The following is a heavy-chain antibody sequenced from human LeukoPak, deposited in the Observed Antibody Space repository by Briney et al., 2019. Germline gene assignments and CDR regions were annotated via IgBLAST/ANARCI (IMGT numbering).Heavy chain of an antibody. D-gene: IGHD1-26*01. CDR3: ARGPYRRNQKYYYYYMDV. Sequence: SETLSLTCTVSGGSISSYYWSWLRQPPGKGLEWIGYIYYSGSTNYNPSLKSRVTISVDTSKNQFSLRLSSVTAADTAVYYCARGPYRRNQKYYYYYMDVWGKGTTVTVSS. CDR2: IYYSGST. CDR1: GGSISSYY. J-gene: IGHJ6*03. V-gene: IGHV4-59*01.